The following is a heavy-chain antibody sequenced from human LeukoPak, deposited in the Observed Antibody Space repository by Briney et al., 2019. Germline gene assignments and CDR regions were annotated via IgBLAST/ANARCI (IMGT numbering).Heavy chain of an antibody. V-gene: IGHV3-7*01. CDR3: LRDGSGSYGYYYYYGLDV. Sequence: GGSLRLSCAASGFTFRSYWMSWVRQAPGKGLEWVANIKQDGSEKYYVDSVKGRFSISRDNARNSLYLQINSLGAEDTAVYYCLRDGSGSYGYYYYYGLDVWGQGTTVTVSS. CDR2: IKQDGSEK. D-gene: IGHD3-10*01. CDR1: GFTFRSYW. J-gene: IGHJ6*02.